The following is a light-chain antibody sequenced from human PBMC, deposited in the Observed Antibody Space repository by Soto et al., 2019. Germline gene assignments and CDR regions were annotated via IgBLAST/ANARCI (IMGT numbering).Light chain of an antibody. J-gene: IGKJ3*01. V-gene: IGKV3-20*01. CDR3: QQYGSSPPFT. Sequence: EIVLTQSPATLSLSPWERATLSCRASQSVSSYLAWYQQKPGQAPRLLIYDASNRAAGIPARFSGSGSGTDFTLTISRLEPEDFAVYYCQQYGSSPPFTFGPGTKVDIK. CDR2: DAS. CDR1: QSVSSY.